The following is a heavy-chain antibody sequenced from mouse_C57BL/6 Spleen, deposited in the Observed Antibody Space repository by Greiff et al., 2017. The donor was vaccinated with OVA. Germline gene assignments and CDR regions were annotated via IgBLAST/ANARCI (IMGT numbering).Heavy chain of an antibody. V-gene: IGHV1-18*01. J-gene: IGHJ1*03. CDR2: INPNNGGT. D-gene: IGHD1-1*01. Sequence: DVKLQESGPELVKPGASVKIPCKASGYTFTDYNMDWVKQSHGKSLEWIGDINPNNGGTIYNQKFKGKATLTVDKSSSTAYMELRSLTSEDTAVYYCARRDYYGPYWYFDVWGTGTTVTVSS. CDR3: ARRDYYGPYWYFDV. CDR1: GYTFTDYN.